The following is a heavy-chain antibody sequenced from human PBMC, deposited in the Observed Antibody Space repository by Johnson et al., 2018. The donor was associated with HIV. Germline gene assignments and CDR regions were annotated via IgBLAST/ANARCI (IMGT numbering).Heavy chain of an antibody. CDR1: GFTFKNYA. Sequence: QVQLVESGGGVVQPGRSLRLSCAASGFTFKNYAMHWVRQAPGKGLEWVAVISYDGSNKYYADSVKGRFTISRDNSKNTLYLQMNSLRAEDTAVYYCARGIAAAPLWAFDIWGQGTMVTVSS. CDR2: ISYDGSNK. J-gene: IGHJ3*02. D-gene: IGHD6-13*01. CDR3: ARGIAAAPLWAFDI. V-gene: IGHV3-30*04.